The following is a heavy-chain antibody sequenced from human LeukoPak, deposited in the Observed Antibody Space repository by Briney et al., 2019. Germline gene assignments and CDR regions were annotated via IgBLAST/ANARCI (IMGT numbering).Heavy chain of an antibody. CDR3: ARENSKWLGAFDI. D-gene: IGHD3-22*01. J-gene: IGHJ3*02. V-gene: IGHV3-7*01. Sequence: PGGSLRLSCAASGFTFSSYWMSWVRQAPGKGLEWVANIKQDGSEKYYVDSVKGRFTISRDNAKNSLYLQMNSLRAEDTAVYYCARENSKWLGAFDIWGQGTMVTVSS. CDR2: IKQDGSEK. CDR1: GFTFSSYW.